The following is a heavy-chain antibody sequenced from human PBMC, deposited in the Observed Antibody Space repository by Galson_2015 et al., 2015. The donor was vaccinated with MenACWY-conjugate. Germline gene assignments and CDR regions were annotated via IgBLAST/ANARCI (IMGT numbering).Heavy chain of an antibody. J-gene: IGHJ3*01. CDR2: IWYDGSNK. CDR3: ARESRGYSYSYARDAFDV. V-gene: IGHV3-33*01. Sequence: PLRLSCAASGFIFSSYGMHWVRQAPGKGLEWVAVIWYDGSNKYYADSVKGRFTISRDKSKNTLYLQMNSLRAEDTAVYYCARESRGYSYSYARDAFDVWGQGTMVAVSS. D-gene: IGHD5-18*01. CDR1: GFIFSSYG.